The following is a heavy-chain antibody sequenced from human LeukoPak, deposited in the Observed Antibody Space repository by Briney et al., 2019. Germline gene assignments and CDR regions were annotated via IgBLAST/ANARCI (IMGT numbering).Heavy chain of an antibody. V-gene: IGHV4-4*02. CDR3: AREVGRGVVPAAYYNWFDP. Sequence: PSGTLSLTCAVSGGSISSSNWWSWVRQPSGKGLEWIGEIYHSGSTNYNPSLKSRVTISVDKSKNQFSLKLSSVTAADTAVYYCAREVGRGVVPAAYYNWFDPWGQGTLVTVSS. J-gene: IGHJ5*02. D-gene: IGHD2-2*01. CDR2: IYHSGST. CDR1: GGSISSSNW.